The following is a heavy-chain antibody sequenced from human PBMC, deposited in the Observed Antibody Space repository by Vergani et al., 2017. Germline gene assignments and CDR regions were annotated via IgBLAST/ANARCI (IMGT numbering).Heavy chain of an antibody. D-gene: IGHD3-22*01. CDR3: AGREYYYDRSGYYGYYFDY. Sequence: QVQLQESGPGLVKPSETLSLTCAVSGYSISSGYYWGWIRQPPGKGLEWIGSIYHSGSTYYNPSLKSRVTISVDTSKNQFSLKLSSVTAADTAVYYCAGREYYYDRSGYYGYYFDYWGQGTLVTVSS. CDR2: IYHSGST. J-gene: IGHJ4*02. CDR1: GYSISSGYY. V-gene: IGHV4-38-2*01.